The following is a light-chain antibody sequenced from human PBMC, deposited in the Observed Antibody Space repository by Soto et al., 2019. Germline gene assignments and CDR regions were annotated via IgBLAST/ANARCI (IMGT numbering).Light chain of an antibody. CDR3: QKYNSATRT. CDR2: AAS. J-gene: IGKJ1*01. CDR1: QGISNY. Sequence: DIQMTQSPSSLSASVGDRVTITCRASQGISNYLAWYHQKPGKVPKLLIYAASTLQSGVPSRFSGSGSGTHITRTISSVQPEYDATDYRQKYNSATRTFGQGSKVKIK. V-gene: IGKV1-27*01.